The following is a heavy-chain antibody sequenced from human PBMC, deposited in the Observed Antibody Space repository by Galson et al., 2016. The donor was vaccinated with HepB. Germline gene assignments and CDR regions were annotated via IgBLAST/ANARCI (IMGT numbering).Heavy chain of an antibody. CDR1: GFSFDGYA. V-gene: IGHV3-9*01. CDR3: VKDIIPSNIEVARRAFDY. D-gene: IGHD6-19*01. J-gene: IGHJ4*02. Sequence: SLRLSCAASGFSFDGYAMHWVRQVPGKGLEWVSGISWNSGSIFYADSVKGRFSISRDNARNSLYLQMNSLRTEDTALYYCVKDIIPSNIEVARRAFDYWGRGALVTVSS. CDR2: ISWNSGSI.